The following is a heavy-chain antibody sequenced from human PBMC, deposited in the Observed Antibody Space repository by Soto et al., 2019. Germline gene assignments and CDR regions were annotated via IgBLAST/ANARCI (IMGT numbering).Heavy chain of an antibody. CDR3: ARVRGSSGWYGGYYYYGMDV. CDR1: GGSFSGYY. V-gene: IGHV4-34*01. J-gene: IGHJ6*02. Sequence: SETLSLTCAVYGGSFSGYYWSWIRQPPGKGLEWIGEINRSGSTNYNQSLKSRVTISVDTSKNQFSLKLSSVTAADTAVYYCARVRGSSGWYGGYYYYGMDVWGQGTTVTVSS. CDR2: INRSGST. D-gene: IGHD6-19*01.